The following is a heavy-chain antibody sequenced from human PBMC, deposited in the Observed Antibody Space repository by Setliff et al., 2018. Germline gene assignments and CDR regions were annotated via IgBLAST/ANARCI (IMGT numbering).Heavy chain of an antibody. CDR2: INHSGST. D-gene: IGHD3-10*01. J-gene: IGHJ4*02. CDR1: GGSFSDYY. V-gene: IGHV4-34*10. Sequence: LSLTCTVYGGSFSDYYWGWIRQPPGKGLEWIAEINHSGSTKYNPSLKSRVTLSIDTSKNQFSLKLSSVTAADAALYYCAASRAYTGAVEEWFLPKTFDFWGQGSPVTVSS. CDR3: AASRAYTGAVEEWFLPKTFDF.